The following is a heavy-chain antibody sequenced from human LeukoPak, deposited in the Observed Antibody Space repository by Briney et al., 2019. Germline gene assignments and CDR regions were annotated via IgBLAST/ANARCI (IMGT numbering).Heavy chain of an antibody. CDR2: IRNKANGGTT. CDR1: GFTFSDYY. J-gene: IGHJ6*03. V-gene: IGHV3-71*03. Sequence: GGSLRLSCAASGFTFSDYYMSWVRQAPGKGLEWVGIIRNKANGGTTEKTTSVKGRFTISRDDSKSITYLQMNSLRAEDTAVYYCARMPRDIVATITGYYYYYYMDVWGKGTMVTISS. D-gene: IGHD5-12*01. CDR3: ARMPRDIVATITGYYYYYYMDV.